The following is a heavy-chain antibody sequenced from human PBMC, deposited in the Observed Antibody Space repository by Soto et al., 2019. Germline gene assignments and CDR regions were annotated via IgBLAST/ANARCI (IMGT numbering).Heavy chain of an antibody. CDR1: GYTFTSYG. CDR3: SRDGPSSYYYYYYGMDV. Sequence: QVQLVQSGAEVKKPGASVKVSCKASGYTFTSYGISWVRQAPGQGLEWMGWISAYNGNTNYAQKLQGRVTMTTDTSTRTAYRELRSLRSDDTAGYYCSRDGPSSYYYYYYGMDVWGQGTTVTVSS. CDR2: ISAYNGNT. V-gene: IGHV1-18*01. J-gene: IGHJ6*02.